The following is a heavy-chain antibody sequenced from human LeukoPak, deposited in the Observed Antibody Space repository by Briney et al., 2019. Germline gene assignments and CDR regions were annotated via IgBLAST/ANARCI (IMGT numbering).Heavy chain of an antibody. Sequence: GGSLRLSCAASGFTFSSYSMNWVRQAPGKGLEWVSSISSSSSYIYYADSVKGRFTIFRDNSKKTLFLQMNSLRAEDTAVYYCAKWNSITSYWNYFGMDVWGLGTTVTVSS. D-gene: IGHD1-1*01. J-gene: IGHJ6*02. CDR1: GFTFSSYS. CDR3: AKWNSITSYWNYFGMDV. V-gene: IGHV3-21*04. CDR2: ISSSSSYI.